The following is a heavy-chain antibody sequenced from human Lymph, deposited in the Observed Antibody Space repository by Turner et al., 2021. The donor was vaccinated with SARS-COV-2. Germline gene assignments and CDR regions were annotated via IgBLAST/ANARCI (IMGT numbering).Heavy chain of an antibody. D-gene: IGHD7-27*01. Sequence: EVQLVESGGGVVRPGGSLRLSCAASGFTFDDYGMRWVRQAPGRGLEWVSNINWNGGSTGYADSVKGRFTISRDNAKNSLYLQVNSLRAEDTALYHCARGTGAADYWGQGTLVTVSS. CDR2: INWNGGST. J-gene: IGHJ4*02. CDR3: ARGTGAADY. CDR1: GFTFDDYG. V-gene: IGHV3-20*01.